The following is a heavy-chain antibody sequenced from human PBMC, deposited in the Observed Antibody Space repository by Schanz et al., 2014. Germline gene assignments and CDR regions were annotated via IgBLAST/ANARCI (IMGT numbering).Heavy chain of an antibody. J-gene: IGHJ4*02. D-gene: IGHD5-12*01. CDR2: ISGSGATT. CDR3: SRLWLKVALRLREC. CDR1: GFTFSSYA. Sequence: LSCAASGFTFSSYAMSWVRQAPGKGLEWVSVISGSGATTYYADSVKGRVTISRDNPRNTVYYQIRRMRDEDTAVYICSRLWLKVALRLRECWGPGTL. V-gene: IGHV3-23*01.